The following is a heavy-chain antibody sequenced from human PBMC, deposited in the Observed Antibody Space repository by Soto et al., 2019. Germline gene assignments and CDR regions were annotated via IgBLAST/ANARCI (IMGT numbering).Heavy chain of an antibody. CDR3: AGSTSWFDP. J-gene: IGHJ5*02. CDR1: GGSISSSNYY. CDR2: IYYSGST. Sequence: QLQLQESGPGLVKPSETLSLTCTFSGGSISSSNYYWGWIRQPPGKGLECIGSIYYSGSTYYNPSLKRRVTISVDTSKNQFSLKLSSVTAADTAVYYCAGSTSWFDPWGQGTLVTVSS. D-gene: IGHD6-13*01. V-gene: IGHV4-39*01.